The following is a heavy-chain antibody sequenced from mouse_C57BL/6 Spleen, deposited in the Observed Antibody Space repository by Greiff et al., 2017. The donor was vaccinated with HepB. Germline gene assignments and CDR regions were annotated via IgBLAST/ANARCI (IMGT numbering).Heavy chain of an antibody. J-gene: IGHJ2*01. D-gene: IGHD2-4*01. Sequence: QVQLKQPGAELVRPGSSVKLSCKASGYTFTSYWMHWVKQRPIQGLEWIGNIDPSDSETHYNQKFKDKATLTVDKSSSTAYMQLSSLTSEDSAVYYCARLYDYDGYFDYWGQGTTLTVSS. CDR1: GYTFTSYW. V-gene: IGHV1-52*01. CDR3: ARLYDYDGYFDY. CDR2: IDPSDSET.